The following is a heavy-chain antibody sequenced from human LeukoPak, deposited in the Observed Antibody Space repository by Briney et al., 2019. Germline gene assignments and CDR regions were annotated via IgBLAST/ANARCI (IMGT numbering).Heavy chain of an antibody. Sequence: ASVKVSCKASGYTFTSYAMNWVRQAPGQGLEWMGWISAYNGNTNYAQKLQGRVTMTTDTSTSTAYMELRSLRSDDTAVYYCARDPHSYDILTGLDYWGQGTLVTVSS. J-gene: IGHJ4*02. V-gene: IGHV1-18*01. CDR2: ISAYNGNT. D-gene: IGHD3-9*01. CDR3: ARDPHSYDILTGLDY. CDR1: GYTFTSYA.